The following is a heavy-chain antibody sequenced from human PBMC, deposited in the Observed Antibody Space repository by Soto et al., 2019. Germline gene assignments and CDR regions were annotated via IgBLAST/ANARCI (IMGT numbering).Heavy chain of an antibody. J-gene: IGHJ4*02. V-gene: IGHV4-39*07. CDR3: ARRNYYGSGSYSYYFDY. CDR1: GGSISSSSYY. CDR2: IYYSGST. D-gene: IGHD3-10*01. Sequence: LSLTCTVSGGSISSSSYYWGWIRQPPGKGLEWIGSIYYSGSTYYNPSLKSRVTISVDTSKNQFSLKLSSVTAADTAVYYCARRNYYGSGSYSYYFDYWGQGTLVTVSS.